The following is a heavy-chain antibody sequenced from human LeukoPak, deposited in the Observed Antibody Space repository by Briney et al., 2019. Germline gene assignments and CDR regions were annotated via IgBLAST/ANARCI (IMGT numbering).Heavy chain of an antibody. J-gene: IGHJ4*02. CDR2: INPNSGGT. V-gene: IGHV1-2*02. CDR1: GYTFTSYA. Sequence: ASVKVSCKASGYTFTSYAMNWVRQAPGQGLEWMGWINPNSGGTNYAQKFQGRVTMTRDTSISTAYMELSRLRSDDTAVYYCARDRWRGLTYYFDYWGQGTLVTVSS. D-gene: IGHD2-21*02. CDR3: ARDRWRGLTYYFDY.